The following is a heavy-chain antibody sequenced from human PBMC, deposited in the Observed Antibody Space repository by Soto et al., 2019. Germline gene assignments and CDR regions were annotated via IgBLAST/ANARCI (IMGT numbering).Heavy chain of an antibody. CDR3: ATEGDYYESSGCHYYFDS. D-gene: IGHD3-22*01. CDR1: GASISSYY. CDR2: VSTSGRT. J-gene: IGHJ4*02. V-gene: IGHV4-4*07. Sequence: PSETLSLTCTVSGASISSYYCGWIRQPAGKGLEWIGRVSTSGRTNYNPSLNSRVTMSVDTSKTQFSLMLSSVTAADTAVYYCATEGDYYESSGCHYYFDSWGQGALVTVSS.